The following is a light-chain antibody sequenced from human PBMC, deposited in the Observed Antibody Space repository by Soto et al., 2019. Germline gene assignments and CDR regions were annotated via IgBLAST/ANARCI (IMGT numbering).Light chain of an antibody. CDR3: MQGSHSPIT. CDR2: KVS. Sequence: DVVMTQSPLSLPVTLGQPASISCRSSQSLVYSDGNTYLNWFQQRPGHSPRRLIYKVSKRDSGVPDRFSGSGSGTDFTLKISRVEAEDVGVYYCMQGSHSPITFGQGTRLEIK. V-gene: IGKV2-30*01. CDR1: QSLVYSDGNTY. J-gene: IGKJ5*01.